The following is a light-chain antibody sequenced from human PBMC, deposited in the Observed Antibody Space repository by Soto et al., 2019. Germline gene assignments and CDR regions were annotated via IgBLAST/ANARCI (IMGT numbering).Light chain of an antibody. Sequence: QSALTQPASVSGSPGESITISCTGTSSDVGTYNLVTWYQQHPGRVPKLILYEGNKRPSGVSSRFSASKSGNTASLTISGLQAEDEADYFCCSCAPSRTLLFGGGTKLTVL. CDR3: CSCAPSRTLL. CDR1: SSDVGTYNL. V-gene: IGLV2-23*01. CDR2: EGN. J-gene: IGLJ2*01.